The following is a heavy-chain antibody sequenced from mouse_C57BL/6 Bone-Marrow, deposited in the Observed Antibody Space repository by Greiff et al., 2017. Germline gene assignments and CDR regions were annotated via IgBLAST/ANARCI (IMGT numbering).Heavy chain of an antibody. J-gene: IGHJ1*03. D-gene: IGHD2-3*01. Sequence: QVQLKQSGAELARPGASVKLSCKASGYTFTSYGISWVKQRTGQGLEWIGEIYPRSGNTYYNEKFKGKATLTADKSSSTAYMELRSLTSEDSAVYFCAREAVYDGYYGGYFDVWGTGTTVTVSS. CDR3: AREAVYDGYYGGYFDV. V-gene: IGHV1-81*01. CDR2: IYPRSGNT. CDR1: GYTFTSYG.